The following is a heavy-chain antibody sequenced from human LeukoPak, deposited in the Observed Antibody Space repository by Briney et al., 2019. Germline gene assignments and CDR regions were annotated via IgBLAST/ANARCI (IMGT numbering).Heavy chain of an antibody. J-gene: IGHJ4*02. V-gene: IGHV1-69*05. D-gene: IGHD1-26*01. Sequence: SVKVSCKASGGTFSSYAISWVRQAPGQGLEWMGGIIPIFGTANYAQKFQGRVIMTRDTSTSTVHMDLSSLRSEGAAVYYCAREPRPVGATSFGYYFDYWGQGTLVTVSS. CDR3: AREPRPVGATSFGYYFDY. CDR2: IIPIFGTA. CDR1: GGTFSSYA.